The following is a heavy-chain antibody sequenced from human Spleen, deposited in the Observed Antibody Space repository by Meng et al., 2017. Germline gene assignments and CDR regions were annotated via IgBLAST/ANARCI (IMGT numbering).Heavy chain of an antibody. CDR3: ARVPIGPDTANFDY. V-gene: IGHV1-69*06. CDR1: GGTFSSYA. J-gene: IGHJ4*02. CDR2: IIPIFGTA. D-gene: IGHD5-18*01. Sequence: QVRRLRSGGDVKRPGPSVQASFKASGGTFSSYAISWVRQAPGQGLEWMGGIIPIFGTANYAQKFQGRVTITADKSTSTAYMELSSLRSEDTAVYYCARVPIGPDTANFDYWGQGTLVTVSS.